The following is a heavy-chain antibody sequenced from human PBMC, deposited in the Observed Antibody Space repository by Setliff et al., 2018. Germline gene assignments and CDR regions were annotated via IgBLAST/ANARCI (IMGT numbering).Heavy chain of an antibody. D-gene: IGHD6-13*01. CDR1: GGSFSGYY. J-gene: IGHJ4*02. CDR2: MNHSGST. Sequence: SETLSLTCAVYGGSFSGYYWSWIRQPPGKGLEWVGAMNHSGSTNYNPSLKSRVTISVDMSKNQFSLKLSAVTAADTAVYFFARGGRISYRPSSSWYILVYWGQGTLVTVSS. CDR3: ARGGRISYRPSSSWYILVY. V-gene: IGHV4-34*01.